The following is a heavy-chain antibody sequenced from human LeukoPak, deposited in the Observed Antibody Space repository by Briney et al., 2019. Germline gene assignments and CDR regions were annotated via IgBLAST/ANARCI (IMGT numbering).Heavy chain of an antibody. CDR2: ISGSGGST. J-gene: IGHJ3*01. Sequence: QPGGSLRLSCAASGFTFGSYAMTWVRQAPGKGLEWVSGISGSGGSTYHADSVKGRFTISRDNSQTTLYLQMNSLRVEDTAMYYCAKGRGGSPDYDFDVWGQGTMVTVSS. D-gene: IGHD2-15*01. CDR1: GFTFGSYA. V-gene: IGHV3-23*01. CDR3: AKGRGGSPDYDFDV.